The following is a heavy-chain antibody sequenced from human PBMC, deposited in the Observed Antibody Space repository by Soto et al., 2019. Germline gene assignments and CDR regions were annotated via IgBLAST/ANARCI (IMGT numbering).Heavy chain of an antibody. CDR3: ARGRYGDY. D-gene: IGHD1-1*01. J-gene: IGHJ4*02. CDR1: GYAFTTYG. V-gene: IGHV1-18*01. Sequence: QVHLVQSGAEVKKPGASVKVSCKGSGYAFTTYGITWVRQAPGQGLEWMGWISAHNGNTNYAQKPPGRVTLTRDTSTSTAYLELRSLRSDATAVYFCARGRYGDYWGQGALVTVSS. CDR2: ISAHNGNT.